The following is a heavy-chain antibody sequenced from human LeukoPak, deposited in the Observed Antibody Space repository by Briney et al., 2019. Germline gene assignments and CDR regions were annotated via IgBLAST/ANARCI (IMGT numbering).Heavy chain of an antibody. CDR1: GFTFSSYE. D-gene: IGHD1-26*01. CDR2: ISSSGSTI. CDR3: ASVGYYFDY. V-gene: IGHV3-48*03. J-gene: IGHJ4*02. Sequence: GGSLRLSCAASGFTFSSYEMNWVRQAPGKGLEWVSYISSSGSTIYYADSVKGRFTISRDNAKNSLYLQMNSPRAEDTAVYYCASVGYYFDYWGQGTLVTVSS.